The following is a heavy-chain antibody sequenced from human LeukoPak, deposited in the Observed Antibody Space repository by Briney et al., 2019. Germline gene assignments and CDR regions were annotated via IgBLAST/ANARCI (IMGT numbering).Heavy chain of an antibody. D-gene: IGHD6-13*01. J-gene: IGHJ4*02. CDR3: ARQGRQQLVPEFDY. Sequence: PSETLSLTCTFSGGSINSNNYYWGWIRQPPGKGLEGIGSIYYSGSTYYNPSLKSRVTISLDTSKNQFSLKLSSVTAADTAVYFCARQGRQQLVPEFDYWGQGTLVTVSS. CDR1: GGSINSNNYY. CDR2: IYYSGST. V-gene: IGHV4-39*01.